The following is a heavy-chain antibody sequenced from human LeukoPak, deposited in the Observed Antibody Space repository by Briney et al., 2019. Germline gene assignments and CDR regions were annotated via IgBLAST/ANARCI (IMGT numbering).Heavy chain of an antibody. CDR3: ARGSGYYMYY. J-gene: IGHJ4*02. CDR2: INHSGST. D-gene: IGHD3-3*01. Sequence: SETLSLTCAVYGGSFSGYYWSWIRQPPGKGLEWIGEINHSGSTNYNPSLKSRVTISVDTSKNQFSLKLSSVTAADTAAYYCARGSGYYMYYWGQGTLVTVSS. CDR1: GGSFSGYY. V-gene: IGHV4-34*01.